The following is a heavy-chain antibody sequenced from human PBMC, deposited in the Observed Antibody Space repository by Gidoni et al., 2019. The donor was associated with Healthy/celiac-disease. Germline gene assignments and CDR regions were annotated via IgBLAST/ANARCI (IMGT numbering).Heavy chain of an antibody. CDR3: AKATYYYDSSGYYFLDY. D-gene: IGHD3-22*01. CDR2: ISGSGGST. V-gene: IGHV3-23*01. CDR1: GFTVSSYA. Sequence: EVQLLESGGGLVQPGGYLRLSCAASGFTVSSYAMSWVRQAPGKGLEWVSAISGSGGSTYYADSVKGRFTISRDNSKNTLYLQMNSLRAEDTAVYYCAKATYYYDSSGYYFLDYWGQGTLVTVSS. J-gene: IGHJ4*02.